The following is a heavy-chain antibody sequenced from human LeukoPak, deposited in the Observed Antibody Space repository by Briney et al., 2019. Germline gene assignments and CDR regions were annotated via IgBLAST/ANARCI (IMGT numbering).Heavy chain of an antibody. D-gene: IGHD1-26*01. CDR2: ISGSGGST. V-gene: IGHV3-23*01. Sequence: SGGSLRLSCAASGFTFSSYAMSWVRQAPGKGLEWVSAISGSGGSTYYADSVKGRFTISRDNSKNTLYLQMNSLRAEDTAVYYCAREVNSGSYYYFDYWGQGTLVTVSS. CDR1: GFTFSSYA. CDR3: AREVNSGSYYYFDY. J-gene: IGHJ4*02.